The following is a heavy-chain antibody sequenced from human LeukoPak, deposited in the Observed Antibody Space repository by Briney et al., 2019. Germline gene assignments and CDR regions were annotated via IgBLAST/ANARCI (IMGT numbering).Heavy chain of an antibody. V-gene: IGHV3-30*02. CDR1: GFTFSSYG. CDR3: AKDRRSSRGWPPFPY. D-gene: IGHD6-19*01. Sequence: GGSLRLSCAASGFTFSSYGMHWVRQAPGKGLEWVAFIRYDGSNKYYADSVKGRFTISRDNSKNTLYLQMNSLRAEDTAVYYCAKDRRSSRGWPPFPYWGQGTLVTVSS. J-gene: IGHJ4*02. CDR2: IRYDGSNK.